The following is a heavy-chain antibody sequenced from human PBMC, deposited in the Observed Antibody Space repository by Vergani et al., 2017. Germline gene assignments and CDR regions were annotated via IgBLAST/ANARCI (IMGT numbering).Heavy chain of an antibody. Sequence: QVQLVQSGAEVKKPGASVKVSCKASGYTFTSYDINWVRQATGQGLEWMGWMNPNRGNTGYAQKFQGRGTMTRNTSISTAYMELSSLRSEDTAVYYCARGARRLGMSLAHFDYWGQGTLVTVSS. CDR2: MNPNRGNT. CDR3: ARGARRLGMSLAHFDY. CDR1: GYTFTSYD. V-gene: IGHV1-8*01. J-gene: IGHJ4*02. D-gene: IGHD7-27*01.